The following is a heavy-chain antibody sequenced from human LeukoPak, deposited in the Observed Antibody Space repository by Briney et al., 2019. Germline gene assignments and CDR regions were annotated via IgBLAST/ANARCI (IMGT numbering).Heavy chain of an antibody. V-gene: IGHV3-7*03. D-gene: IGHD6-19*01. CDR3: AREMRYSSGYFDY. CDR2: IKQDGSEK. Sequence: GGSLRLSCAASGFTFSSYWMSWVRQAPGKGLEWVANIKQDGSEKYYVDSVKGRFTISRDYAKNSLYLQMNSLRAEDTAVYYCAREMRYSSGYFDYWGQGTLVTVSS. CDR1: GFTFSSYW. J-gene: IGHJ4*02.